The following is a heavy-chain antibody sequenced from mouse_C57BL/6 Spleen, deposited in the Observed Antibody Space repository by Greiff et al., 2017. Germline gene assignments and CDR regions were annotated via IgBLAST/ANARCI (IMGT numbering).Heavy chain of an antibody. CDR2: INPNNGGT. D-gene: IGHD2-3*01. Sequence: EVQLQQSGPELVKPGASVKLPCKASGYTFTDYNMDWVKQSHGKSLEWIGDINPNNGGTIYNQKFKGKATLTVDKSSSTAYMELRSLTSEDTAVYYSARSSDSYYGFAYWGQGTLVTVSA. J-gene: IGHJ3*01. CDR1: GYTFTDYN. V-gene: IGHV1-18*01. CDR3: ARSSDSYYGFAY.